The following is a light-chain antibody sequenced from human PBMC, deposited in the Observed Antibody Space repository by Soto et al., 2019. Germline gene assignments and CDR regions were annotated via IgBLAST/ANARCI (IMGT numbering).Light chain of an antibody. J-gene: IGKJ2*01. CDR1: QSVSSSY. CDR2: GAS. CDR3: QRYGSPPLYF. Sequence: EIVLTQSPGTLSLSPGERATLSCRASQSVSSSYLAWYQQKPGQAPRLLIYGASSRATGIPDRFSGSGSGTDFPLPIRRLEPKDFAVYHCQRYGSPPLYFFGRGTK. V-gene: IGKV3-20*01.